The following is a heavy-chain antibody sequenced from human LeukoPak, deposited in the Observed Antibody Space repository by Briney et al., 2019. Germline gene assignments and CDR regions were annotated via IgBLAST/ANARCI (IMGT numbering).Heavy chain of an antibody. V-gene: IGHV3-23*01. J-gene: IGHJ4*02. Sequence: GGSLRLSCAASGFSFSNYAMSWVRQAPGKGLEWVSLIVSSSGSTFYADSVKGRFAISRDNSKNTLYLQMNSLRAEDTAVYYCAKGAYDYVELGYFDYWGQGTLVTVSS. CDR3: AKGAYDYVELGYFDY. CDR1: GFSFSNYA. D-gene: IGHD5-12*01. CDR2: IVSSSGST.